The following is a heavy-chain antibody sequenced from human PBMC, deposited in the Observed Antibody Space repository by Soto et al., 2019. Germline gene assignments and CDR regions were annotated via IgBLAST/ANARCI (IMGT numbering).Heavy chain of an antibody. Sequence: ATVKGWDRGSFYNVTNSVINWVRQAPGQGLEWMGWISGHNGNTNYAQKIQGRVTMTTDTSTSTAYMELRSLRSDDTAVYYCARDYYGSGRPRSPFFYWGPGTLVTVSS. CDR3: ARDYYGSGRPRSPFFY. V-gene: IGHV1-18*01. D-gene: IGHD3-10*01. CDR2: ISGHNGNT. J-gene: IGHJ4*02. CDR1: FYNVTNSV.